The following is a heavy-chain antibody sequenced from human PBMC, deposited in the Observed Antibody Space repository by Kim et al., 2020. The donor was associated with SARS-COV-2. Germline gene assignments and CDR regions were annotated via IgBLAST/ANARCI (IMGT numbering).Heavy chain of an antibody. CDR2: FDPEDGET. J-gene: IGHJ4*02. Sequence: ASVKVSCKVSGYTLTELSMHWVRQAPGKGLEWMGGFDPEDGETIYAQKFQGRVTMTEDTSTDTAYMELSSLRSEDTAVYYCATDDPLSGYDWGSSGWHGTYWGQGTLVTVSS. D-gene: IGHD5-12*01. CDR1: GYTLTELS. V-gene: IGHV1-24*01. CDR3: ATDDPLSGYDWGSSGWHGTY.